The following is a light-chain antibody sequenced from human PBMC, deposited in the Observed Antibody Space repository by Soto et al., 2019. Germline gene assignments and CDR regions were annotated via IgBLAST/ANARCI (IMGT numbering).Light chain of an antibody. CDR3: AAWGASLNGWV. V-gene: IGLV1-40*01. CDR2: GNS. CDR1: SSNIGAGYD. J-gene: IGLJ3*02. Sequence: QSVLTQPPSVSGAPGQRVTISCTGSSSNIGAGYDVHWYQQLPGTAPKLLIYGNSNRPSGVPDRFSGSKSGTSASLAITGLQAEDEADYYCAAWGASLNGWVFGGGTKLTVL.